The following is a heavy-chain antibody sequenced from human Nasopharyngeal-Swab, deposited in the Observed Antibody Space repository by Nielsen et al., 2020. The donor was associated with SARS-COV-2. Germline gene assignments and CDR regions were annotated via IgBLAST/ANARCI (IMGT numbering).Heavy chain of an antibody. Sequence: AGSLTLSCAASKFTFSSYVIHWVRHAPGQGLEWVAVISNDGSEKYYAESVKGRLTISRDNSKNTLYLQMNSLRAEDTAVYYCTRGYGGNSEVDAFDIWGQGTMVTVSS. CDR3: TRGYGGNSEVDAFDI. J-gene: IGHJ3*02. D-gene: IGHD4-23*01. V-gene: IGHV3-30*04. CDR2: ISNDGSEK. CDR1: KFTFSSYV.